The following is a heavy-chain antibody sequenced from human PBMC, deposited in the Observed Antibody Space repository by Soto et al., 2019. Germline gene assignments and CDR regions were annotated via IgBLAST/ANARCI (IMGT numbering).Heavy chain of an antibody. CDR1: GFTFTGYG. CDR3: AKDTAVVIFDY. CDR2: ISYDGSSK. V-gene: IGHV3-30*18. J-gene: IGHJ4*02. Sequence: GGSLRLSCAASGFTFTGYGMHWVRQAPGKGLEWVAVISYDGSSKYYADSVKGRFTISRDNSKNTLFLQMHSLRAEDTAVYYCAKDTAVVIFDYWGQGTQVTVSS. D-gene: IGHD2-21*01.